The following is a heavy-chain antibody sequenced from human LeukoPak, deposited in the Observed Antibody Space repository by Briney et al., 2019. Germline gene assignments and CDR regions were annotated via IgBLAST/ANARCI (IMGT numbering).Heavy chain of an antibody. V-gene: IGHV4-59*01. CDR1: GGSISSYY. CDR2: IYYSGST. Sequence: SETLSLTCTVSGGSISSYYWSWIRQPPGKGLEWIGYIYYSGSTNYNPSLKSRVTISVDTSKNQFSLKLSSVTAADTAVYYCARAGHSSSWYDHWGQGTLVTVSS. CDR3: ARAGHSSSWYDH. J-gene: IGHJ5*02. D-gene: IGHD6-13*01.